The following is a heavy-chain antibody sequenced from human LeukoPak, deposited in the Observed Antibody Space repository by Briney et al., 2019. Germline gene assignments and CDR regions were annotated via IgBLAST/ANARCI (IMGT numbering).Heavy chain of an antibody. D-gene: IGHD3-10*01. J-gene: IGHJ6*03. CDR2: ISSSGSTI. V-gene: IGHV3-48*03. CDR3: ARVPLSLGVIITGYYYYYMDV. CDR1: GFTFSSYE. Sequence: GGSLRLSCAASGFTFSSYEMNWVRQAPGKGLEWVSYISSSGSTIYYADSVKGRFTISRDNAKNSLYLQMNSLRAEDTAVYYCARVPLSLGVIITGYYYYYMDVWGKGTTVTISS.